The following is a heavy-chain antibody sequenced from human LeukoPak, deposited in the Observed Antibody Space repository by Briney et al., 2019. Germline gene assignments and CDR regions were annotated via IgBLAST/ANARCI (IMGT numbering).Heavy chain of an antibody. CDR2: ISSSSSYI. CDR3: ARAHQYSSSSNY. Sequence: GGSLRLSCAASGFTFSSYSMDWVRQAPGKGLEWVSSISSSSSYIYYADSVKGRFTISRDNAKNSLYLQMNSLRAEDTAVYYCARAHQYSSSSNYWGQGTLVTVSS. D-gene: IGHD6-6*01. CDR1: GFTFSSYS. J-gene: IGHJ4*02. V-gene: IGHV3-21*01.